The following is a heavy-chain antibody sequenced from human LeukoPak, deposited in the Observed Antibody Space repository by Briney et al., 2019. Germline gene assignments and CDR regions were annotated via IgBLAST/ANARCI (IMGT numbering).Heavy chain of an antibody. D-gene: IGHD2/OR15-2a*01. CDR3: ARCTDFLSNPVYQYYYYMDV. J-gene: IGHJ6*03. V-gene: IGHV1-18*01. Sequence: ASVKVSCKASGYTFTSYGISWVRQAPGQGPEWMGWISAYNGNTNYAQKLQGRVTMTTDTSTSTVYMELRSPRSDDTAVYYCARCTDFLSNPVYQYYYYMDVWGKGTTVTASS. CDR2: ISAYNGNT. CDR1: GYTFTSYG.